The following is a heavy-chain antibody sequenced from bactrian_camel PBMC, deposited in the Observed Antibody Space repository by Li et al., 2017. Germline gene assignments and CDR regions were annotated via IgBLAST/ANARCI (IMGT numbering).Heavy chain of an antibody. J-gene: IGHJ4*01. D-gene: IGHD6*01. CDR3: ATDRGGSSFVGETTEYTY. Sequence: VQLVESGGGSVQAGGSLRLSCTISGRRYNSKCVGWFRQGPGKERYQREGIAGLSTSGGSTTYHDSVKGRFTISQDNTKNTVYLQMNSLKSEDTALYYCATDRGGSSFVGETTEYTYWGQGTQVTVS. CDR1: GRRYNSKC. CDR2: LSTSGGST. V-gene: IGHV3S53*01.